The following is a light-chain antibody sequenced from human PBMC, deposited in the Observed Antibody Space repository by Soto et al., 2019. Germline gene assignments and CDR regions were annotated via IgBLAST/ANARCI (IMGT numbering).Light chain of an antibody. V-gene: IGKV4-1*01. Sequence: DIVMTQSPDSLAVSLGERATINCKSSRSVLDGANNKNHLGWYQQKPGQPPRLLINWASTRESGVPDRFTGSGSWTDFTLTITTLQAEDVAVYYCQQYYSTPYTFSQGTKLEIK. CDR2: WAS. CDR3: QQYYSTPYT. J-gene: IGKJ2*01. CDR1: RSVLDGANNKNH.